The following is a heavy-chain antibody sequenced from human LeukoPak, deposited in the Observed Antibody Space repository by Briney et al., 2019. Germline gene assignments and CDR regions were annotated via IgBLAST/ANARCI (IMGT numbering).Heavy chain of an antibody. Sequence: GGSLRLSCAASRFTFDDYAMHWVRQAPGKGLEWVSGISWNSGSIGYADSVKGRFTISRDNAKNSLYLQMNSLRAEDTALYYCASYGSGSNRDYWGQGTLVTVSS. CDR3: ASYGSGSNRDY. J-gene: IGHJ4*02. V-gene: IGHV3-9*01. CDR2: ISWNSGSI. D-gene: IGHD3-10*01. CDR1: RFTFDDYA.